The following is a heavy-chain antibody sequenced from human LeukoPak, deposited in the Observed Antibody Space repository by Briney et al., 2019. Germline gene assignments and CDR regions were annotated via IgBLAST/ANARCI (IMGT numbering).Heavy chain of an antibody. Sequence: SETLSLTCAVYGGSFSGYYWSWIRQPPGKGLEWIGEINHSGSTNYNPSLKSRVTISVDTSKKQFSLKLSSVTAADTAVYYCARGGDTMVRGVIKPFDYWGQGNLVTVSS. CDR3: ARGGDTMVRGVIKPFDY. J-gene: IGHJ4*02. CDR2: INHSGST. V-gene: IGHV4-34*01. D-gene: IGHD3-10*01. CDR1: GGSFSGYY.